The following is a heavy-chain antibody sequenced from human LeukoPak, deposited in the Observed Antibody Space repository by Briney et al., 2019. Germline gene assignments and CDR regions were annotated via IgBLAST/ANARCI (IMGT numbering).Heavy chain of an antibody. D-gene: IGHD1-20*01. CDR1: GDSISRSSDY. CDR2: IYYSGST. J-gene: IGHJ4*02. V-gene: IGHV4-39*01. Sequence: PSETLSLTCTVSGDSISRSSDYWGWIRQSPGKGLEWIGSIYYSGSTYYNPSLKSRVTISVDTSKNQFSLKLSSVTAADTAVYYCARRSITGTTDSDYWGQGTLVTVSS. CDR3: ARRSITGTTDSDY.